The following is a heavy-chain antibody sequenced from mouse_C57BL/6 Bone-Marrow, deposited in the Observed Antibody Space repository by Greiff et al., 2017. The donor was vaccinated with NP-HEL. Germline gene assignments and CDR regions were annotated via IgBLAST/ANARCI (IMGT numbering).Heavy chain of an antibody. V-gene: IGHV14-3*01. Sequence: EVQLQQSVAELVRPGASVKLSCTASGFTFTNTYMHWVKQRPEQGLEWIGRIDPANGNTNYAPKFQGKATLTADTSSNTAYLQLSSLTSEDTAIYYGGGGGGGVRLCFDYWGQGTTLTVSA. CDR2: IDPANGNT. J-gene: IGHJ2*01. D-gene: IGHD3-2*02. CDR1: GFTFTNTY. CDR3: GGGGGGVRLCFDY.